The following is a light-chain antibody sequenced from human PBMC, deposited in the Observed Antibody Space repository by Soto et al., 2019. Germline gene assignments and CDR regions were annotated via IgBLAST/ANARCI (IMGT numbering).Light chain of an antibody. CDR2: GAS. V-gene: IGKV3-20*01. CDR1: QSVSSSY. Sequence: EIVLLQSPGTLSLSPGERSPLSGRASQSVSSSYLAWYQQKPGQAPRLLIYGASSRATGIPDRFSGSGSGTDFTLTISRLEPEDFAVYYRQQYGSSITVGQGTRLEIK. J-gene: IGKJ5*01. CDR3: QQYGSSIT.